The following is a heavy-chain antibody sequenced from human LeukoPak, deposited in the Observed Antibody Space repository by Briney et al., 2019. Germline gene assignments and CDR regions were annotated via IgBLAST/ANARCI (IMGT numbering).Heavy chain of an antibody. Sequence: GESLKISCKGSGYSFTNYWIGWVRQMPGKGLEWMGIIYPGDSDTRYSPSFQGQVTISADKSISTAYLQWGSLKASDTAMYYCARTGEVTATRGAFNYWGQGTLVTVSS. CDR3: ARTGEVTATRGAFNY. CDR2: IYPGDSDT. CDR1: GYSFTNYW. J-gene: IGHJ4*02. V-gene: IGHV5-51*01. D-gene: IGHD2-21*02.